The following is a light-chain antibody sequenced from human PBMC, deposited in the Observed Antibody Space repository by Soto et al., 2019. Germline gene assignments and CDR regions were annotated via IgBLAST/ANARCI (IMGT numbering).Light chain of an antibody. CDR2: DAS. CDR1: QDISNL. J-gene: IGKJ5*01. Sequence: DIKMTQAPSSLSASVGDRVTITCQASQDISNLLNWYQQKPGKAPRLLIYDASNLETGVPSRFSGSGSGTDFTFTISSLQPEDIATYYCQQYEDIPITFGQGRLLEN. V-gene: IGKV1-33*01. CDR3: QQYEDIPIT.